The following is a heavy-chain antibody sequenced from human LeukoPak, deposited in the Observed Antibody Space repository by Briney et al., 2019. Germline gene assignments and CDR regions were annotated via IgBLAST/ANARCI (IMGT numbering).Heavy chain of an antibody. CDR3: ARSGVVTVIRDNCFDP. D-gene: IGHD4-23*01. V-gene: IGHV3-21*01. Sequence: GGSLRLSCAASGFTFSSYSMHWVRQAPGKGLEWASSISTSGSYIYYADSLKGRFTISRDNAKNSLFLQMNSLRAEDTAVYYCARSGVVTVIRDNCFDPWGQGTLVTVSS. J-gene: IGHJ5*02. CDR2: ISTSGSYI. CDR1: GFTFSSYS.